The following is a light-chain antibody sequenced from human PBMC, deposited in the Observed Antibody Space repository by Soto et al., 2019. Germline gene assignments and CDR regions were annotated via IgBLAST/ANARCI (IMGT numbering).Light chain of an antibody. J-gene: IGLJ2*01. Sequence: QSALTQPASVSGSPGQSIAISCTGNSSGIGTFNLVSWYQQHPGKAPKLIIYEVNKRPPGISSRFSGSKSGNTASLTISGLQAEDEADYYCYSFAGFNTQFGGGTKVTVL. CDR1: SSGIGTFNL. CDR3: YSFAGFNTQ. CDR2: EVN. V-gene: IGLV2-23*02.